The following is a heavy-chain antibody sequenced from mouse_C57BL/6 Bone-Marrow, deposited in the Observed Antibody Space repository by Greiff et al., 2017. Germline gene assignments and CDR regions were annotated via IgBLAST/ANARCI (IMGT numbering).Heavy chain of an antibody. D-gene: IGHD3-2*02. Sequence: EVKLVESGPGLVKPSQSLSLTCSVTGYSITSGYYWNWIRQFPGNKLEWMGYISYDGSNNYNPSLKNRISITRDTSKNQFFLKLNSVTTEDTATYYCATQTAQVPFAYWGQGTLVTVSA. CDR2: ISYDGSN. V-gene: IGHV3-6*01. CDR3: ATQTAQVPFAY. CDR1: GYSITSGYY. J-gene: IGHJ3*01.